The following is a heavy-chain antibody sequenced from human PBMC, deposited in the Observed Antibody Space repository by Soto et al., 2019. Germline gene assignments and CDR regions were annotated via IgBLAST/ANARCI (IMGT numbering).Heavy chain of an antibody. CDR3: ARGCSGGSCFLGEYYYYGMDV. V-gene: IGHV5-10-1*01. J-gene: IGHJ6*02. CDR1: GYSFTSYW. D-gene: IGHD2-15*01. CDR2: IDPSDSYT. Sequence: GESLKISCKGSGYSFTSYWISWVRQMPGKGLEWMGRIDPSDSYTNYSPSFQGHVTISADKSISTAYLQWSSLKASDTAMYYCARGCSGGSCFLGEYYYYGMDVWGQGTTAPVSS.